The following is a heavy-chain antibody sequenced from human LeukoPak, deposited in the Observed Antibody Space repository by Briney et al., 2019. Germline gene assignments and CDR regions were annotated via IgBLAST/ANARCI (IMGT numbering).Heavy chain of an antibody. CDR3: VSFYETY. V-gene: IGHV3-74*01. CDR1: GNYW. Sequence: GGSLRLSCAASGNYWMHWVRQAPGKGLVWVAHINSDGSWTSYADSVKGRFTISKDNAKNTVYLQMNSLRAEDTAVYYCVSFYETYWGRGTLVTVSS. J-gene: IGHJ4*02. CDR2: INSDGSWT. D-gene: IGHD2/OR15-2a*01.